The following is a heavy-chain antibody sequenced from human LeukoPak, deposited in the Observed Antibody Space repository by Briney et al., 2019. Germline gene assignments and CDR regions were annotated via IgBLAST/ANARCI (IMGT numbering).Heavy chain of an antibody. CDR3: AKEMYWMPEY. D-gene: IGHD2-15*01. CDR2: IGGDSTYL. CDR1: GLTFSGYT. J-gene: IGHJ4*02. Sequence: GGSLRLSCAASGLTFSGYTMNWVRQAPGKGLEWISSIGGDSTYLYYADSVKGRFTISRDNAKNSLYLQMTSLRAEDTAVYYCAKEMYWMPEYWGPGTLVTVSS. V-gene: IGHV3-21*01.